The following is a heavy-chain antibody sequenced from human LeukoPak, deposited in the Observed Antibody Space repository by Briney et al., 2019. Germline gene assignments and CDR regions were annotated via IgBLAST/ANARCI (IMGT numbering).Heavy chain of an antibody. V-gene: IGHV3-23*01. D-gene: IGHD1-26*01. J-gene: IGHJ4*02. CDR2: FSGSGGST. CDR1: GFTLSIYA. CDR3: ASWELPIRVDY. Sequence: PGGSLRLSCAASGFTLSIYAMSCVPQAPGKGLEWFSAFSGSGGSTYYADSVKGRFTISRDNSKNTLYLQMNSLRAEDTAVYYCASWELPIRVDYWGQGTLVTVSS.